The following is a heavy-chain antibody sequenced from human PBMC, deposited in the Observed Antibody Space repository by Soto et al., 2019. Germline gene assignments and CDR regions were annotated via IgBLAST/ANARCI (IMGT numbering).Heavy chain of an antibody. CDR3: TTGLGWVGLGMDV. Sequence: EVQLVESGGGLVKPGGSLRLSCAASGFTFSNAWMNWVRQAPGKGLEWVGRIKSKTDGGTTDYAAPVKGRFTISRDDSKNTLYLQMNSLKTEDTAVYYCTTGLGWVGLGMDVWGKGTTVTVSS. V-gene: IGHV3-15*07. J-gene: IGHJ6*04. CDR1: GFTFSNAW. D-gene: IGHD3-10*01. CDR2: IKSKTDGGTT.